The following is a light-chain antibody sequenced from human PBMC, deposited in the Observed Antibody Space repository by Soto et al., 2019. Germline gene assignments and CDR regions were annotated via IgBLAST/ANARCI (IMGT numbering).Light chain of an antibody. V-gene: IGLV1-44*01. CDR2: NNN. CDR3: AVWDDSLDGWV. Sequence: QSVLTQPPSASGTPGQRVTISCSGSSSNIGSHVVYWYQQLAGTAPKLLMYNNNQQPSGVPDRFSGSKSGTSASLAISWLQSEDEADYYWAVWDDSLDGWVFGGGTKLTVL. CDR1: SSNIGSHV. J-gene: IGLJ3*02.